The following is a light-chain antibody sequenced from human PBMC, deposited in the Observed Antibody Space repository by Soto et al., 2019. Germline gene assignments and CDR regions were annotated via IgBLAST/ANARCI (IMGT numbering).Light chain of an antibody. CDR3: QQYNNWPPT. Sequence: ETVMTHSPATLSVSPGERVTLSFSSSQSVSSNLAWYQQKPGQAPRLLIYGASTRATGIPARFSGSGSGTEFTLTISSLQSEDFAVYYCQQYNNWPPTFGQGTKVDIK. J-gene: IGKJ1*01. CDR1: QSVSSN. V-gene: IGKV3-15*01. CDR2: GAS.